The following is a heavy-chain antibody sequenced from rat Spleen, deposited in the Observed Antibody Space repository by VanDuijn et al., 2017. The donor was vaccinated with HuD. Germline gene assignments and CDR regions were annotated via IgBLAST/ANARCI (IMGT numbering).Heavy chain of an antibody. CDR1: GFNFNGYW. Sequence: EVKLVESGGGLVQPGRSLKLSCAASGFNFNGYWMAWVRQAPGKGLEWIGEVNGDGTTINYTPSLKDKFTISRDNAQNTLYLQMNKLGSEDTAIYYCGRAATEGLDYWGQGVMVTVSS. CDR3: GRAATEGLDY. D-gene: IGHD1-11*01. V-gene: IGHV4-2*01. CDR2: VNGDGTTI. J-gene: IGHJ2*01.